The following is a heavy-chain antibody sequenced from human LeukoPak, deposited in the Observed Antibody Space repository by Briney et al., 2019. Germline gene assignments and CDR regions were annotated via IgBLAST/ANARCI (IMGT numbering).Heavy chain of an antibody. CDR1: GYTFTGYY. CDR2: INPNSGGT. J-gene: IGHJ5*02. V-gene: IGHV1-2*02. Sequence: GASVKVSCKASGYTFTGYYMHWVRQAPGQGLEWMGWINPNSGGTNYAQKFQGRVTMTRDTSISTAYMELRSLRSDDTAVYYCARDPRSTIIVVVPTTRPGFDPWGQGTLVTVSS. D-gene: IGHD2-2*01. CDR3: ARDPRSTIIVVVPTTRPGFDP.